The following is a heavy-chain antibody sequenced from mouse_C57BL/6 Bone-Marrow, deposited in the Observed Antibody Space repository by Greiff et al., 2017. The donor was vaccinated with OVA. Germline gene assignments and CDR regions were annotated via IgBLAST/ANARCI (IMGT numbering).Heavy chain of an antibody. Sequence: QVQLKQSGAELARPGASVKLSCKASGYTFTSYGISWVKQRTGQGLEWIGEIYPRSGNTYYNEKFKGKAPLTADKSSSTAYMELRSLTSEDSAVYFCAILITTVVATRYFDYWGQGTTLTVSS. V-gene: IGHV1-81*01. J-gene: IGHJ2*01. CDR1: GYTFTSYG. CDR2: IYPRSGNT. CDR3: AILITTVVATRYFDY. D-gene: IGHD1-1*01.